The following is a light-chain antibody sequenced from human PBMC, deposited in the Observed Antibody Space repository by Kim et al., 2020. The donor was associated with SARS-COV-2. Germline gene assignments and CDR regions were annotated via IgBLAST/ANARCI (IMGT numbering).Light chain of an antibody. CDR1: KLGYKY. J-gene: IGLJ1*01. V-gene: IGLV3-1*01. Sequence: SPVQTAGIAGCENKLGYKYACWCQQKPCQSPLLVIYQESKRPSGIPELFSGSNSGNTATLTISGTQAMDEADYYCQAWDSSTPYVFGTGTKVTVL. CDR3: QAWDSSTPYV. CDR2: QES.